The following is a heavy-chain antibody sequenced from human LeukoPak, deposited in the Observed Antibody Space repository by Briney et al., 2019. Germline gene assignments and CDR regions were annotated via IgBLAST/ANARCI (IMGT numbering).Heavy chain of an antibody. D-gene: IGHD6-19*01. Sequence: ASVKVSCKASGYTFTGYYMHWVRQAPGQGLEWMGWINPNSGGTNYAQKFQGRVTITRNTSISTAYMELSSLRSEDTAVYYCATSSGWYSRAFDIWGQGTMVTVSS. V-gene: IGHV1-2*02. J-gene: IGHJ3*02. CDR1: GYTFTGYY. CDR2: INPNSGGT. CDR3: ATSSGWYSRAFDI.